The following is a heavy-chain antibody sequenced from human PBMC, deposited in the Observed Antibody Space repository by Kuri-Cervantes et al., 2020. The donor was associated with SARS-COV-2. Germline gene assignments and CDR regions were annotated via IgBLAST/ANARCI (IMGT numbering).Heavy chain of an antibody. CDR3: AKVVYDFWSGSGEGFDY. CDR2: INWNGGST. J-gene: IGHJ4*02. V-gene: IGHV3-20*04. D-gene: IGHD3-3*01. CDR1: GFTFDDYG. Sequence: GGSLRLSCAASGFTFDDYGMSWVRQAPGKGLEWVSGINWNGGSTGYADSVKGRFTISRDNSKNTLYLQMNSLRAEDTAVYYCAKVVYDFWSGSGEGFDYWGQGTLVTVSS.